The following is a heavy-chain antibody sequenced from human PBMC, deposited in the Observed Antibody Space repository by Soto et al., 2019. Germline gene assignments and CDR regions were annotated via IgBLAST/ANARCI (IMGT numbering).Heavy chain of an antibody. CDR1: GIILSDTW. J-gene: IGHJ4*02. CDR2: LESTESGGAT. D-gene: IGHD4-4*01. CDR3: VAESHVTPYYGNLDY. Sequence: PGGSLRLSCAASGIILSDTWMNWVRQAPGKGLEWVGRLESTESGGATDFASTVKGRFTVSRDDSKNTLSLHMTSLQPEDTALYYCVAESHVTPYYGNLDYWGQGTLVTVSS. V-gene: IGHV3-15*04.